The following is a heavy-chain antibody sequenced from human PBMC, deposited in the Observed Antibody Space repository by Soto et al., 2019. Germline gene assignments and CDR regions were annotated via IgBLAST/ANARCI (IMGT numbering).Heavy chain of an antibody. V-gene: IGHV5-51*01. CDR3: ARHDYGSGSRGGDYYYYYGMDV. D-gene: IGHD3-10*01. CDR2: IYPGDSDT. CDR1: GYSFTSYW. J-gene: IGHJ6*02. Sequence: GESLKISCKGSGYSFTSYWIGWVRQMPGKGLEWMGIIYPGDSDTRYSPSFQGQVTISADKSISTAYLQWSSLKASDTAMYYCARHDYGSGSRGGDYYYYYGMDVWGQGTTVTVSS.